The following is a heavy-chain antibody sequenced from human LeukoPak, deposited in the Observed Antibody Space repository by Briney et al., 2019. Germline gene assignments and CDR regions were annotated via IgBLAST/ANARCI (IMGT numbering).Heavy chain of an antibody. V-gene: IGHV1-18*01. CDR3: ARDSSGWHALDY. Sequence: ASVKVSCKASGYTFTSYGISWVRQTPGQGLEWMGWISAYNGNTNYTQKLQGRVTMTTDTSTSTAYMELRSLRSDDTAVYYCARDSSGWHALDYWGQGTLVTVSS. CDR1: GYTFTSYG. J-gene: IGHJ4*02. CDR2: ISAYNGNT. D-gene: IGHD6-19*01.